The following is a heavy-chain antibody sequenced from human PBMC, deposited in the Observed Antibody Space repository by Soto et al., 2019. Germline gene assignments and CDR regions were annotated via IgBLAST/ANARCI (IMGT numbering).Heavy chain of an antibody. CDR1: GFKFTSAW. Sequence: EVQLVESGGGFVKPGGSLRLSCAASGFKFTSAWMNWVRQAPGKGLEWVARIVSRSDGGAIDYAAPVRGRFTISRDDSKNTLYLQMNSLKVEDTGIYFCTTATKLNAGGQVSGAFDVWGQGTMLTASS. CDR2: IVSRSDGGAI. D-gene: IGHD6-25*01. V-gene: IGHV3-15*07. J-gene: IGHJ3*01. CDR3: TTATKLNAGGQVSGAFDV.